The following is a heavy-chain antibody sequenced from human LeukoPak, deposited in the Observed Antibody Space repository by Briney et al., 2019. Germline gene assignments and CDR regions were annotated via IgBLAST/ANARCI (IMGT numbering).Heavy chain of an antibody. CDR3: ARALYGSGSYSTY. Sequence: GGSLRRYSAASGFTFSDFFMTWIRQAPGKGLEWVSYISDSSDFTAYSDSVEGRFTISRDNARNSLYLQMNSLRAEDTAVYYCARALYGSGSYSTYWGQGTLVTVSS. V-gene: IGHV3-11*05. J-gene: IGHJ4*02. D-gene: IGHD3-10*01. CDR1: GFTFSDFF. CDR2: ISDSSDFT.